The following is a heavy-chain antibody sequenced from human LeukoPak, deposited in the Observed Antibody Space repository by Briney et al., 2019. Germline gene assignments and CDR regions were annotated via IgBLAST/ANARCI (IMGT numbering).Heavy chain of an antibody. Sequence: GGSLRLSCAASGFTFSNYWMNCVRQAPGNELDWLSNIKKDGTEKFSVDSVKGRFTISRDNAKNSLYLQMNNLRAEDTAVYYCVASGWYTDAFEMWGQGTGVTVSS. CDR1: GFTFSNYW. CDR3: VASGWYTDAFEM. V-gene: IGHV3-7*01. D-gene: IGHD6-19*01. CDR2: IKKDGTEK. J-gene: IGHJ3*02.